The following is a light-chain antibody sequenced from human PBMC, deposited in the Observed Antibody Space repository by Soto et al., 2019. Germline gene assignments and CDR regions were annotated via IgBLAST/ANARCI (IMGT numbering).Light chain of an antibody. Sequence: PGERVTLSCRASQSVSSSYLTWYQQKPGQAPRLLIYGASTRATSIPARFSGSGSGTDFTLTISSLQPEDFAVYYCQQYNNWPQTFGQGTKVEIK. CDR2: GAS. CDR1: QSVSSSY. J-gene: IGKJ1*01. CDR3: QQYNNWPQT. V-gene: IGKV3D-7*01.